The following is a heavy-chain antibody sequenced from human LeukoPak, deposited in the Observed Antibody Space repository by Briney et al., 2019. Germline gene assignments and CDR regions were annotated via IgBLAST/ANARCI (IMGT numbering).Heavy chain of an antibody. Sequence: GGSLRLSCAVSGFTFSSYNMNWVRQAPGKGLEWISYISSSSGTMLYSDSVKGRFTISRDNARNSLFLPMSSLRAEDTAVYFCARGGNYYNEAFDIWGRGTMVTVSS. CDR1: GFTFSSYN. D-gene: IGHD1-26*01. CDR3: ARGGNYYNEAFDI. J-gene: IGHJ3*02. V-gene: IGHV3-48*01. CDR2: ISSSSGTM.